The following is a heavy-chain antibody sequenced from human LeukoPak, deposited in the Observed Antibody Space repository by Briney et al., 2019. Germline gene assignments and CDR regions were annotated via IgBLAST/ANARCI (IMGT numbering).Heavy chain of an antibody. CDR2: IYYSGST. CDR1: GGSISSYY. Sequence: SETLSLTCTVSGGSISSYYWSWIRQPPGKGLEWIGYIYYSGSTNYNPSLKSRVTISVDTSKNQFSLKLSSVTAADTAVYYCARDDGYSYGNYYYYYYMDVWGKGTTVTVSS. V-gene: IGHV4-59*12. CDR3: ARDDGYSYGNYYYYYYMDV. J-gene: IGHJ6*03. D-gene: IGHD5-18*01.